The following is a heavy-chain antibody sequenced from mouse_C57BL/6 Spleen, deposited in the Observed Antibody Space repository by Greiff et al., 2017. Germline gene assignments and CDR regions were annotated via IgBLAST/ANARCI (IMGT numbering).Heavy chain of an antibody. V-gene: IGHV5-17*01. CDR2: ISSGSSTI. D-gene: IGHD1-1*01. Sequence: EVKLMESGGGLVKPGGSLKLSCAASGFTFSDYGMHWVRQAPEKGLEWVAYISSGSSTIYYADTVKGRFTISRDNAKNTLFLQMTSLRSEDTAMYYCARPIYYYGSSYGYWYFDVWGTGTTVTVSS. CDR1: GFTFSDYG. CDR3: ARPIYYYGSSYGYWYFDV. J-gene: IGHJ1*03.